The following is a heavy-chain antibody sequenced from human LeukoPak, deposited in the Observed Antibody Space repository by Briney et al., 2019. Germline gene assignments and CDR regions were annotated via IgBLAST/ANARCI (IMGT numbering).Heavy chain of an antibody. CDR3: ARELYEGYYFDY. J-gene: IGHJ4*02. D-gene: IGHD2-8*01. CDR1: GFTFSSYA. V-gene: IGHV3-30-3*01. Sequence: PGGSLRLSCAASGFTFSSYAMHWVRQAPGKGLEWVAVISYDGSNKYYADSVKGRFTISRDNSKNTLYLQMNSLRAEDTAVYYCARELYEGYYFDYWGQGTLVTVSS. CDR2: ISYDGSNK.